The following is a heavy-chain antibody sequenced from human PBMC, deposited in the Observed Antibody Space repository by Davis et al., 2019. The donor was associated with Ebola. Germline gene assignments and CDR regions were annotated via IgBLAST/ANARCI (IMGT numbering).Heavy chain of an antibody. Sequence: PGGSLRLSCAASGFTFSSYTMHWVRQAPGKGLEWVAVISYDGSNKYYADSVKGRFTISRDNSKNTLYLQMNSLRAEDTAVYYCARSYSSSWYTESYYFDYWGQGTLVTVSS. J-gene: IGHJ4*02. CDR3: ARSYSSSWYTESYYFDY. CDR1: GFTFSSYT. CDR2: ISYDGSNK. D-gene: IGHD6-13*01. V-gene: IGHV3-30*14.